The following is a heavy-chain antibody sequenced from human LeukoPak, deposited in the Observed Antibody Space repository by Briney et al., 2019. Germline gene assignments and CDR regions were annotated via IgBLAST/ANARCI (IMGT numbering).Heavy chain of an antibody. CDR3: ARDLEDSSPFGAFDM. CDR1: GFTFSDYG. CDR2: IWFDGIRK. D-gene: IGHD3-22*01. Sequence: GGSLRLSCAASGFTFSDYGMHWVRQVPGKGLEWVAAIWFDGIRKYYADSVKGRLTISRDNSKNTLYLQMNSLRAEDTAVYYCARDLEDSSPFGAFDMWGQGTMVTVSS. J-gene: IGHJ3*02. V-gene: IGHV3-33*01.